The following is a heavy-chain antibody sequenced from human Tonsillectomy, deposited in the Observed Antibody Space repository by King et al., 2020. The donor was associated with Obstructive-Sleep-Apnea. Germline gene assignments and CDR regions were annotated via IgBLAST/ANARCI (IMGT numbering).Heavy chain of an antibody. Sequence: VQLVESGGGVVQPGRSLRLSCAASGFTFSNYGMHWVRQAPGEGLEWVAIISYDGSDKYYADSLKGRFTIPRDNSKSTLYLQMNSLRPEDTAVYYCGGYNWFDPWGQGTLVTVSS. J-gene: IGHJ5*02. CDR2: ISYDGSDK. CDR1: GFTFSNYG. V-gene: IGHV3-30*03. CDR3: GGYNWFDP. D-gene: IGHD6-13*01.